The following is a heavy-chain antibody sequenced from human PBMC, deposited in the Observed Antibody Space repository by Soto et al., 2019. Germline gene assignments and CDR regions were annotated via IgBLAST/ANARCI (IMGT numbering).Heavy chain of an antibody. Sequence: EVQLVESGGGLVQPGRSLRLSCAASGFTFDDYAMHWLRQAPGKGLEWVSGISWNSGSIGYADSVKGRFTISRDNAKNSLYLQMNSLRAEDTALYYCAKDTGSSWLFDYWGQGTLVTVSS. D-gene: IGHD6-13*01. CDR2: ISWNSGSI. V-gene: IGHV3-9*01. J-gene: IGHJ4*02. CDR3: AKDTGSSWLFDY. CDR1: GFTFDDYA.